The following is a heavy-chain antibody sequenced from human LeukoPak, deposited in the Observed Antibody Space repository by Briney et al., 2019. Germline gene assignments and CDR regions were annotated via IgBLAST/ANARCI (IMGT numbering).Heavy chain of an antibody. CDR3: VRAIGLDCDF. V-gene: IGHV3-74*01. J-gene: IGHJ4*02. D-gene: IGHD2/OR15-2a*01. CDR1: GFTFSGYW. CDR2: INSDGSST. Sequence: GGSLRLSCAASGFTFSGYWMHWVRQAPGKGLVWVSRINSDGSSTNYADSVKGRFTISRDNAKNTLYLQMNSLRAEDTAIYYFVRAIGLDCDFWRQGTLVTVPS.